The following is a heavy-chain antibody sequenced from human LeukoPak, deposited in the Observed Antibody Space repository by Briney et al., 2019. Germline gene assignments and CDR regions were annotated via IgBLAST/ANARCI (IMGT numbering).Heavy chain of an antibody. D-gene: IGHD3-3*01. J-gene: IGHJ4*02. V-gene: IGHV1-69*13. Sequence: SVKVSCKASGGTFSSYAISWVRQAPGQGLEWMGGIIPIFGTANYAQKFQGRVTITADESTSTAYMELSSLRSEDTAVYYCVRGYDFWSGYYQFDYWGQGTLVTVSS. CDR3: VRGYDFWSGYYQFDY. CDR2: IIPIFGTA. CDR1: GGTFSSYA.